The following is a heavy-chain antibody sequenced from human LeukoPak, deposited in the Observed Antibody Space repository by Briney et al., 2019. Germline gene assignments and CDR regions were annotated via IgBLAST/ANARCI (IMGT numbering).Heavy chain of an antibody. Sequence: PGGSLRLSCAASGFTFSSYWMSWVRQAPGKGLEWVANIKQDGSEKYYVDSVKGRFTISRDNAKNSLYLQMNSLRAEDTAVYYCARTSSSWFDAFDIWGQGTMVTVSP. CDR2: IKQDGSEK. D-gene: IGHD6-13*01. CDR3: ARTSSSWFDAFDI. V-gene: IGHV3-7*01. CDR1: GFTFSSYW. J-gene: IGHJ3*02.